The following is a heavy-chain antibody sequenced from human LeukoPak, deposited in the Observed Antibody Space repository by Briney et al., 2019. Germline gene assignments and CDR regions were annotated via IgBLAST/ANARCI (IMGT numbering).Heavy chain of an antibody. CDR1: GGSISSSHYY. D-gene: IGHD5-12*01. J-gene: IGHJ6*03. CDR3: ASPSGGYASYYYYMDV. Sequence: SETLSLTCTVSGGSISSSHYYWGWIRQPPGKGLEWIGSIYSGGTTSYSPSLESRVTISVDTSENQFSLKLSSVTAADTAIYYCASPSGGYASYYYYMDVWGKGTTVTVSS. CDR2: IYSGGTT. V-gene: IGHV4-39*07.